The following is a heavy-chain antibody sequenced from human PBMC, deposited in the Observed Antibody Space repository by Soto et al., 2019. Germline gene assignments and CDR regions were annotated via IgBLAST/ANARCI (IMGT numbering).Heavy chain of an antibody. Sequence: PSQTLSLTCAISGDSVSSNSAAWNWIRQSPSRGLEWLGRTYYRSKWYNDYAVSVKSRITINPDTSKNQFSLQLNSVTPEDTAVYYCAREGYFSSTSCYAGYYYYGMAVWGQGTTVTVSS. CDR1: GDSVSSNSAA. CDR2: TYYRSKWYN. D-gene: IGHD2-2*01. V-gene: IGHV6-1*01. CDR3: AREGYFSSTSCYAGYYYYGMAV. J-gene: IGHJ6*02.